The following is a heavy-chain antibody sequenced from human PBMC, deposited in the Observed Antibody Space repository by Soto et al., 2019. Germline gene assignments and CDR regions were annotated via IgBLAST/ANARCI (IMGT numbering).Heavy chain of an antibody. V-gene: IGHV3-23*01. CDR2: ISGRGDST. J-gene: IGHJ6*02. CDR3: AKGITFGGVINYYYGMDA. D-gene: IGHD3-16*02. CDR1: GFTFSSYA. Sequence: GGSLRLSCAASGFTFSSYAMTWVRQAPGKGLEWVSAISGRGDSTYYADSVKGRFTISRGQSKNTLYLQMNSLRAEDTAVYYCAKGITFGGVINYYYGMDAWGQGTTVTVS.